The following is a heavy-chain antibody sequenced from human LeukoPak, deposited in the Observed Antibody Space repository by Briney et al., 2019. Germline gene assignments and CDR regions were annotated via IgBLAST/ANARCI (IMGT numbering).Heavy chain of an antibody. CDR3: AREEIWLHLFDY. J-gene: IGHJ4*02. CDR2: IYYSGST. D-gene: IGHD5-24*01. Sequence: SETLSLTCTVYGESISGFYWTWIRQPLGKGLEWIGYIYYSGSTNYNPSLKSRVTISVDTSKNQFSLKLSSVTAADTAVYYCAREEIWLHLFDYWGQGTLVTVSS. V-gene: IGHV4-59*12. CDR1: GESISGFY.